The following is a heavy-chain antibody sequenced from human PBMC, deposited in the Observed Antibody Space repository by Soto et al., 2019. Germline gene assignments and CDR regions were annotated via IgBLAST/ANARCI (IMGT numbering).Heavy chain of an antibody. Sequence: EVQLLESGGGLVQPGGSLRLSCAASGFTFSSYAMSWVRQAPGKGLEWVSAISGSGGSTYYADSVKGRFTISRDNSKNTLYLPMNSLGAEDTAVYYCAKSLSGWYVGWFDPWGQGTLVTVSS. V-gene: IGHV3-23*01. CDR1: GFTFSSYA. D-gene: IGHD6-19*01. CDR2: ISGSGGST. J-gene: IGHJ5*02. CDR3: AKSLSGWYVGWFDP.